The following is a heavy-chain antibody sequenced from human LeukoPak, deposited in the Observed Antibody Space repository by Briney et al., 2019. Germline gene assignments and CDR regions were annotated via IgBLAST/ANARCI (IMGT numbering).Heavy chain of an antibody. V-gene: IGHV4-59*01. D-gene: IGHD2-15*01. CDR1: GGSISSYY. CDR3: ARGGLSGGFDI. Sequence: RSSETLSLTCTVSGGSISSYYWSWIRQPPGKGLEYIGDIYSSGSTHYTPSLKSRVTISVDTSKNQVSLKLSFVTAAETAVYYCARGGLSGGFDIWGQGTMVIVSS. CDR2: IYSSGST. J-gene: IGHJ3*02.